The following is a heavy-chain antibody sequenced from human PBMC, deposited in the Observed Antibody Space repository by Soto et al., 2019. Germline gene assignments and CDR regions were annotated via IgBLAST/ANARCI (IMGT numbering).Heavy chain of an antibody. CDR3: ARGIAVWNWFDP. D-gene: IGHD6-19*01. Sequence: QVQLQESGPGLVKPSQTLSLTCTVSGGSISSGGYYWSWIRQHPRKGLEWIGYIYYSGSTYYNPSLKSRVTISVDTSKNQFSLKLSSVTAADTAVYYCARGIAVWNWFDPWGQGTLVTVSS. J-gene: IGHJ5*02. CDR1: GGSISSGGYY. CDR2: IYYSGST. V-gene: IGHV4-31*03.